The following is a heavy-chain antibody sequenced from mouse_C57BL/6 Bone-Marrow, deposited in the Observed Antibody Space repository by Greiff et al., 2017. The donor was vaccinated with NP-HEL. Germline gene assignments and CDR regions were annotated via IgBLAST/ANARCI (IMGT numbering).Heavy chain of an antibody. Sequence: QVQLQQSGAELVRPGTSVKMSCKASGYTITNYWIGWAKQRPGHGLEWIGDIYPGGGDTEYNAKFQGKATMTADKSSSTAYLQLSSLTSVDSAISYCAAFCNYRAWFAYWGKGTLVTVSA. J-gene: IGHJ3*01. V-gene: IGHV1-63*01. D-gene: IGHD2-1*01. CDR1: GYTITNYW. CDR2: IYPGGGDT. CDR3: AAFCNYRAWFAY.